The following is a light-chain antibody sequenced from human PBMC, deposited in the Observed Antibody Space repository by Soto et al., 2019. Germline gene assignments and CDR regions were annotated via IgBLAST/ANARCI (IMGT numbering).Light chain of an antibody. J-gene: IGKJ2*01. CDR3: QQYNSYEYT. V-gene: IGKV1-5*01. CDR1: QSISNW. Sequence: DIQMTQSPSTLSASVGDRVTITCRASQSISNWLAWYQQKPGKVPKVLIYDASTLQSGVPSRFSGSGSGTEFTLTISGLQPDDFATYYCQQYNSYEYTFGQGTKLEIQ. CDR2: DAS.